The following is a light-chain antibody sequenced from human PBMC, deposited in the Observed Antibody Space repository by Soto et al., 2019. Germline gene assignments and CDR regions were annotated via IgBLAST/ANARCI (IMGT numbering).Light chain of an antibody. CDR3: QQYNNWPPWT. CDR1: QSVSSN. Sequence: IVMTQSPAPLSVSPGERATLSCRASQSVSSNLAWYQQQPVQAPRLLIYGASTRATGITARFSGSGSGTAFSLTSSSLQSADFAVYYWQQYNNWPPWTFGQGTKVEIK. V-gene: IGKV3-15*01. J-gene: IGKJ1*01. CDR2: GAS.